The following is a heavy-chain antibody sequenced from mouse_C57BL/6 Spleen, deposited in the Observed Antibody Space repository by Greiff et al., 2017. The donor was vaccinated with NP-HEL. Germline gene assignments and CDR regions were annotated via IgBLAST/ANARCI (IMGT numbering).Heavy chain of an antibody. CDR1: GYAFTNYL. J-gene: IGHJ3*01. CDR2: INPGSGGT. CDR3: ARSRFAY. V-gene: IGHV1-54*01. Sequence: VKLMESGAELVRPGTSVKVSCKASGYAFTNYLIEWVKQRPGQGLEWIGVINPGSGGTNYNEKFKGKATLTADKSSSTAYMQLSSLTSEDSAVYFCARSRFAYWGQGTLVTVSA.